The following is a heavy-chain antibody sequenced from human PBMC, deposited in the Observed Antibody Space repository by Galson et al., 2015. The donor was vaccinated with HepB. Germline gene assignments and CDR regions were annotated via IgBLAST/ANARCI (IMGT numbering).Heavy chain of an antibody. J-gene: IGHJ4*02. CDR3: ARQLAIDY. Sequence: SLRLSCAASGFTFSTYAMSWVRQAPGKGLEWVSGISGIDGSTYYADSVKGRFTISRANSKNTLFLQMNSLRADDTAVYYCARQLAIDYLGQGTLVNVSS. CDR2: ISGIDGST. D-gene: IGHD5-12*01. CDR1: GFTFSTYA. V-gene: IGHV3-23*01.